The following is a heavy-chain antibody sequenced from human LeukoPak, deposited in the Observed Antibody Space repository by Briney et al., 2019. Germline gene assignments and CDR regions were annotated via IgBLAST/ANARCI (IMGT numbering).Heavy chain of an antibody. CDR3: ARHSIIGGTEYAFDI. V-gene: IGHV4-4*07. D-gene: IGHD2-15*01. CDR1: GGSISSYY. Sequence: SETLSLTCTVSGGSISSYYWSWIRQPAGKGLEWIGRIYTSGSTNYNPSLKSRVTMSVDTSKNQFSLKLSSVTAADTAVYYCARHSIIGGTEYAFDIWGQGTMVTVSS. CDR2: IYTSGST. J-gene: IGHJ3*02.